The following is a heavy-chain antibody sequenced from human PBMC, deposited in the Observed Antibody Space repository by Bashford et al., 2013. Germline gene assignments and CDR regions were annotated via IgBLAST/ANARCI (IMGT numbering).Heavy chain of an antibody. D-gene: IGHD3-3*01. CDR3: AKVWSGYYNYHYYGMDV. V-gene: IGHV3-33*05. Sequence: VRQAPGKGLEWVAVISYDGSDEYYADSVKGRFTISRDNSKNTLYLQMNSLRVEDTALYYCAKVWSGYYNYHYYGMDVWGQGTTVTVSS. CDR2: ISYDGSDE. J-gene: IGHJ6*02.